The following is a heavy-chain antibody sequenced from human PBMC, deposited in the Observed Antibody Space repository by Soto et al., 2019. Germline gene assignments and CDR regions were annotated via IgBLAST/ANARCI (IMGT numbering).Heavy chain of an antibody. D-gene: IGHD3-22*01. CDR2: IYHSGST. CDR3: ARGDYDSSGYYEDDAFDI. V-gene: IGHV4-30-2*01. CDR1: GGSISSGGYS. Sequence: PSETLSLTCAVSGGSISSGGYSWSWIRQPPGKGLEWIGYIYHSGSTYYNPSLKSRVTISVDRSKNQFSLKLSSVTAADTAVYYCARGDYDSSGYYEDDAFDIWGQGTMVTVSS. J-gene: IGHJ3*02.